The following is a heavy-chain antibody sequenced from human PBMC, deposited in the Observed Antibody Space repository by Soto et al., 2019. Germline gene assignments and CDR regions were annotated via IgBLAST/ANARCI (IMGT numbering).Heavy chain of an antibody. Sequence: SETLSLPCAVYGWSYNGHSCTWIRQSPGKGLEWIGDINHSGRVNYSPSLKSRVTISLDTSKNQFSLTLSAVTAADTAMYYCSTRAYDTNGYYRFDPWGQGTLVTVSS. CDR3: STRAYDTNGYYRFDP. J-gene: IGHJ5*01. CDR1: GWSYNGHS. D-gene: IGHD3-22*01. V-gene: IGHV4-34*01. CDR2: INHSGRV.